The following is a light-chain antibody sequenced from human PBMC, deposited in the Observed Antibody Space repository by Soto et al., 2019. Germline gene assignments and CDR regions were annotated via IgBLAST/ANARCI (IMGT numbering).Light chain of an antibody. J-gene: IGKJ4*01. CDR3: QQSYSTLALS. CDR1: QDISDY. V-gene: IGKV1-39*01. CDR2: SAS. Sequence: DIPMTQSPSSLSASVGDRVTITCRASQDISDYLNWYQQKPGKAPKLLIYSASSLQSGVPSRFSGSGSGTEFTLTISSLQPEDFATYYCQQSYSTLALSFGSGTKVEI.